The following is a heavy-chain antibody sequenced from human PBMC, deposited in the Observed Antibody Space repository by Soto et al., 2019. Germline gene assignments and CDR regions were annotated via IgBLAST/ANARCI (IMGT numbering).Heavy chain of an antibody. CDR2: ISYDGSNK. CDR3: ARDKRDLRFLEWSYYFDY. CDR1: GFTFSSSA. V-gene: IGHV3-30-3*01. J-gene: IGHJ4*02. Sequence: QVQLVESGGGVVQPGRSLRLSCAASGFTFSSSAMHWVRQAPGKGLEWVAVISYDGSNKYYADSVKGRFTISRDNSKNTQYLHMNSLRAEDTAVYYCARDKRDLRFLEWSYYFDYWGQGTLVTVSS. D-gene: IGHD3-3*01.